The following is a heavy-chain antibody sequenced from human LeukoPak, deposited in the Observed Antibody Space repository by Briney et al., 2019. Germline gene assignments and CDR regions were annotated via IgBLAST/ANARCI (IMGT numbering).Heavy chain of an antibody. CDR2: IYRGGST. D-gene: IGHD3-10*01. J-gene: IGHJ5*02. CDR1: GFSLSSVYY. Sequence: SETLSLTCTGSGFSLSSVYYWGWIRQPPRKGLEWIGTIYRGGSTDYNPSLKIQVTRSVDTSKNQFSLNLTSVSAADTAVYYCERTYYYGSGSSYFDPWGQGTLVTVSS. V-gene: IGHV4-38-2*02. CDR3: ERTYYYGSGSSYFDP.